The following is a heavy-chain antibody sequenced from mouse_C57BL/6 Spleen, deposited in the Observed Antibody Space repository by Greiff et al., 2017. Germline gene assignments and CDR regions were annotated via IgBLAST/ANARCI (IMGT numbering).Heavy chain of an antibody. CDR3: VRQIYYGYFDY. J-gene: IGHJ2*01. D-gene: IGHD2-1*01. Sequence: EVKLMESGGGLVQPKGSLKLSCAASGFSFNTYAMNWVRQAPGKGLEWVARIRSKSNNYATYYADSVKDRFTISRDDSESMLYLQMNNLKTEDTAMYYCVRQIYYGYFDYWGQGTTLTVSS. V-gene: IGHV10-1*01. CDR1: GFSFNTYA. CDR2: IRSKSNNYAT.